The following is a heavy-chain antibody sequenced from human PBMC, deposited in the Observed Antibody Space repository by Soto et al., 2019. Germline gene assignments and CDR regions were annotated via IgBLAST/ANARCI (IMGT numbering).Heavy chain of an antibody. CDR1: GFTFSDLY. CDR3: ARRAFGSSRTFDI. J-gene: IGHJ3*02. CDR2: ISLSSSHI. Sequence: GSLRLSCAASGFTFSDLYTSWIRHAPGKGLEWLSYISLSSSHIDYADSVKGRFTISRDNARKAVYLQINSLRAEDTAVYYCARRAFGSSRTFDIWGQGTMVTVSS. V-gene: IGHV3-11*03. D-gene: IGHD6-6*01.